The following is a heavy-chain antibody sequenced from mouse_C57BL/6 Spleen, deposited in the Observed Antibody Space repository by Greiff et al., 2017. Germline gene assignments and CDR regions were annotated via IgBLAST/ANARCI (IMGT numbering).Heavy chain of an antibody. CDR3: AREDTTVERNWYFDV. V-gene: IGHV1-55*01. CDR1: GYTFTSYW. CDR2: IYPGSGST. J-gene: IGHJ1*03. Sequence: QVQLQQSGAELVKPGASVKMSCKASGYTFTSYWITWVKQRPGQGLEWIGDIYPGSGSTNYNEKFKSKATLTVDTSSSTAYMQLSSLTSEDSAVYYCAREDTTVERNWYFDVWGTGTTVTVSS. D-gene: IGHD1-1*01.